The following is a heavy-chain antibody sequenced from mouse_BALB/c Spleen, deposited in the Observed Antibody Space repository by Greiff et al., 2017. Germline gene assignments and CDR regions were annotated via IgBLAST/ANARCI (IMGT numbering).Heavy chain of an antibody. CDR3: ARLDYDYTYFDY. Sequence: EVKLVESGGGLVQPGGSRKLSCAASGFTFSSFGMHWVRQAPEKGLEWVAYISSGSSTIYYADTVKGRFTISRDNPKNTLFLQMTSLRSEDTAMYYCARLDYDYTYFDYWGQGTTLTVSS. CDR1: GFTFSSFG. D-gene: IGHD2-4*01. J-gene: IGHJ2*01. V-gene: IGHV5-17*02. CDR2: ISSGSSTI.